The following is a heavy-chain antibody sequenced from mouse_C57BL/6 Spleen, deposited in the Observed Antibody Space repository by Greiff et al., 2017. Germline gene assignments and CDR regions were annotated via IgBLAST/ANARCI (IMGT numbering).Heavy chain of an antibody. J-gene: IGHJ1*03. CDR1: GYAFSSSW. V-gene: IGHV1-82*01. CDR2: IYPGDGDT. Sequence: VQLQQSGPELVKPGASVKISCKASGYAFSSSWMNWVKQRPGKGLEWIGRIYPGDGDTKDNGKFKGKATLTADKSSSTAYMQRSSLTSEDSAVYSCARPHYYGSSYGYFGVWGTGTTVTVSS. CDR3: ARPHYYGSSYGYFGV. D-gene: IGHD1-1*01.